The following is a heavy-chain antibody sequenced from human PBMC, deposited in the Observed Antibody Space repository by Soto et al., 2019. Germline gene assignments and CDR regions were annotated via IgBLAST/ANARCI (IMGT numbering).Heavy chain of an antibody. CDR3: AGVGYCPTHSCFRDY. J-gene: IGHJ4*02. CDR1: GFSFSDYY. V-gene: IGHV3-11*01. Sequence: QVQLVESGAGLVQPGGSLRLSCAASGFSFSDYYMGWIRQAPGQGLEWVSYISGSGTTIYNADSVKGRFTISRDNAKNSLYRQMNSLRVEDTAVYYCAGVGYCPTHSCFRDYWGQGTLVTVSS. D-gene: IGHD2-2*01. CDR2: ISGSGTTI.